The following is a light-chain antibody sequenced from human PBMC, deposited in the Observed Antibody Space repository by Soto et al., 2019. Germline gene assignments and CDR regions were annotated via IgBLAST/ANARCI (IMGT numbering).Light chain of an antibody. V-gene: IGKV3-20*01. Sequence: ETVSTQSPGTLSLSPGERATLSCRASRAVSSAYLAWYQQKPGQAPRLLIYSASTRATGIPDRFSGSGSGTDFTLSVSRLEPEDFAVYYCQQFGDSLTFGGGTKV. J-gene: IGKJ4*01. CDR3: QQFGDSLT. CDR2: SAS. CDR1: RAVSSAY.